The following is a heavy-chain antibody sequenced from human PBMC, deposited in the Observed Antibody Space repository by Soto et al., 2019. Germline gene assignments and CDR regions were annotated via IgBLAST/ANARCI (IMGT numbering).Heavy chain of an antibody. CDR1: GFTFSYPS. J-gene: IGHJ4*02. V-gene: IGHV1-58*01. D-gene: IGHD2-21*02. CDR3: AREGPDPYCGGDCYRGGSFDY. CDR2: IVVGSGNT. Sequence: SGKGFLQAFGFTFSYPSFQGGRQGRGQSPWWVGWIVVGSGNTNYAQKFQGRVTITADESTSTAYMELSSLRSEDTAVYYCAREGPDPYCGGDCYRGGSFDYWGQGTLVTVSS.